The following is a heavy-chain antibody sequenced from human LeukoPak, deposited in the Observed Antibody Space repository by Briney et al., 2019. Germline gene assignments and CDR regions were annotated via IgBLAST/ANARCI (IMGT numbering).Heavy chain of an antibody. Sequence: SETLSLTCTVSGGSISSGGYYWSWIRQPPGKGLEWIGYIYHSGSTYYNPSLKSRVTISVDRSKNQFSLKLSSVTAADTAVYYCARARITIFGVVIKGSYYFDYWGQGTLVTVSS. CDR3: ARARITIFGVVIKGSYYFDY. CDR2: IYHSGST. J-gene: IGHJ4*02. V-gene: IGHV4-30-2*01. D-gene: IGHD3-3*01. CDR1: GGSISSGGYY.